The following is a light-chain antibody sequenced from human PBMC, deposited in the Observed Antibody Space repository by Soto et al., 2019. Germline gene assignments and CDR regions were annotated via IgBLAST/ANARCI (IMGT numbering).Light chain of an antibody. Sequence: SALTQPASVSGSPGQSITISCTGTNSDVGGYNYVSWYQQHPGKAPKLMIYEVSNRPSGVSNRFSGSKSGNTASLTISGLQAEDEADYYCSSSTSTNTLLFGGGTKLTVL. J-gene: IGLJ2*01. CDR1: NSDVGGYNY. CDR2: EVS. V-gene: IGLV2-14*01. CDR3: SSSTSTNTLL.